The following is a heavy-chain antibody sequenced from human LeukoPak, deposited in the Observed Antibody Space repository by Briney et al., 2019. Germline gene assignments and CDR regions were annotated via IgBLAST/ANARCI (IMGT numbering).Heavy chain of an antibody. D-gene: IGHD2-2*01. Sequence: ASVKVSCKASGYTFTGYGISWVRQAPGQGLEWMGWISAYNGNTNYAQKLQGRVTMTTDTSTSTAYMELRSLRSDDTAVYYCARDVGYCSSTSCPRNWFDPWGQGTLVTVSS. CDR3: ARDVGYCSSTSCPRNWFDP. CDR2: ISAYNGNT. V-gene: IGHV1-18*01. CDR1: GYTFTGYG. J-gene: IGHJ5*02.